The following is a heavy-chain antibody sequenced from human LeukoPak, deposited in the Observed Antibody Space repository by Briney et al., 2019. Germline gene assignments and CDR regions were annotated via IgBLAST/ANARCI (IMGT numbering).Heavy chain of an antibody. V-gene: IGHV3-23*01. J-gene: IGHJ4*02. Sequence: GGSLRLSCAASGFTFSNYAMSWVRQAPGKGLEWVSTITGGGGGTYYADFVKGRFTISRDNSKNTLYLQMNSLRAEDTAVYYCAKDQDGYYFDYWGQGTLVTVSS. CDR3: AKDQDGYYFDY. CDR2: ITGGGGGT. CDR1: GFTFSNYA.